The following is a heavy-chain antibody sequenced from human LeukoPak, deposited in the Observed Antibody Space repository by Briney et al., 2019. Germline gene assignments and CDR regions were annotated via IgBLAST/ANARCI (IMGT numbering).Heavy chain of an antibody. D-gene: IGHD1-7*01. CDR1: GGSISSGSYY. Sequence: PSETLSLTCTVSGGSISSGSYYWSWIRQPAGKGLEWIGRIYTSGSTNYNPSLKSRVTISVDTSKNQFSLKLSSVTAADTAVYYCARVGPITGTTFHTEYYYYYMDVWGKGTTVTVSS. J-gene: IGHJ6*03. CDR2: IYTSGST. V-gene: IGHV4-61*02. CDR3: ARVGPITGTTFHTEYYYYYMDV.